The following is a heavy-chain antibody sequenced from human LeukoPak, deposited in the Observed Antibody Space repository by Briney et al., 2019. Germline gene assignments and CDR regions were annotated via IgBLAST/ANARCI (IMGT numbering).Heavy chain of an antibody. Sequence: PSETLSLTCTVSGGSISSGSYYWSWIRQPAGKGLEWIGRIYTSGSTNYNPSLKSRVTISVDTSKNQFSLKLSSVTAADTAVYYCARHYGDYWGQGTLVTVSS. CDR2: IYTSGST. V-gene: IGHV4-61*02. CDR3: ARHYGDY. J-gene: IGHJ4*02. CDR1: GGSISSGSYY.